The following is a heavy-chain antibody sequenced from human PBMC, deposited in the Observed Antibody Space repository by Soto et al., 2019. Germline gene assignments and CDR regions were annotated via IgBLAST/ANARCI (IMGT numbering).Heavy chain of an antibody. CDR3: AKRGDCASPSCRGALDP. CDR1: GFMFSSYA. D-gene: IGHD2-2*01. Sequence: EVQLLESGGGLVQPGGSLRLSCAASGFMFSSYAMTWIRQAPGKGLEWVSTISGSGELTYFADSVKGRCTISRDNSKNSLYLQMNSRRAVDTAVYYCAKRGDCASPSCRGALDPWGQGTLVTVSS. J-gene: IGHJ5*02. CDR2: ISGSGELT. V-gene: IGHV3-23*01.